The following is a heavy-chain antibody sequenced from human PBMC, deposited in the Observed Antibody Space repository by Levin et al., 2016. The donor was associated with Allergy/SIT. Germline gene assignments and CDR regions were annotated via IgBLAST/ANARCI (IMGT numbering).Heavy chain of an antibody. D-gene: IGHD6-13*01. V-gene: IGHV1-3*01. Sequence: ASVKVSCKASGYTFTSYAMHWVRQAPGQRLEWMGWINAGNGNTKYSQKFQGRVTITRDTSASTAYMELSSLRSEDTAVYYCAREEGTAAGDFDYWGQGTLVTVSS. CDR2: INAGNGNT. CDR1: GYTFTSYA. CDR3: AREEGTAAGDFDY. J-gene: IGHJ4*02.